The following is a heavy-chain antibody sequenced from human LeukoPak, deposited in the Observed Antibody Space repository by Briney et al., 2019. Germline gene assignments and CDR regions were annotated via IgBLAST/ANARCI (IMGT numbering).Heavy chain of an antibody. D-gene: IGHD2-2*01. CDR2: IIPIFGTA. CDR1: GGTFSSYA. Sequence: WASVKVSCKASGGTFSSYAISWVRQAPGQGLEWMGGIIPIFGTANYAQKFQGRVTITADESTSTAYMELSSLRSEDTAVYYCARGYCSSTSCYSWFDPWGQGTLVTVSS. V-gene: IGHV1-69*13. J-gene: IGHJ5*02. CDR3: ARGYCSSTSCYSWFDP.